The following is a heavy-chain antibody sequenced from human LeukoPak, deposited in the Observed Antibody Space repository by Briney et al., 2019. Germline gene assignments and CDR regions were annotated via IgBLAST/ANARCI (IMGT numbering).Heavy chain of an antibody. V-gene: IGHV3-7*01. D-gene: IGHD3-22*01. CDR3: ARESDSSGYFDF. Sequence: GGSLGLSCAASGFTFSTYWMTWVRQAPGKGLEWVANIKHDGSVRYFMDSVKGRFTISRDNAKNSLSLQMSSLRAEDTALYYCARESDSSGYFDFWGQGTLVTVSS. J-gene: IGHJ4*02. CDR2: IKHDGSVR. CDR1: GFTFSTYW.